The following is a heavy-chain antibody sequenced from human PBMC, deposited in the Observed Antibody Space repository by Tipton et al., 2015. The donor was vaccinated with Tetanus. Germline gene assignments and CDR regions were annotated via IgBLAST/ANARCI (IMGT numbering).Heavy chain of an antibody. CDR1: GGTFSSYA. Sequence: QSGAEVKKPGSSVKVSCKASGGTFSSYAISWVRQAPGQGLEWMGGIIPIFGTANYAQKFQGRVTITADESTSTAYMELSSLRSEDTAVYYCARHRITGYSYGYPSAFDIWGQGTMVTVSS. CDR3: ARHRITGYSYGYPSAFDI. CDR2: IIPIFGTA. V-gene: IGHV1-69*01. J-gene: IGHJ3*02. D-gene: IGHD5-18*01.